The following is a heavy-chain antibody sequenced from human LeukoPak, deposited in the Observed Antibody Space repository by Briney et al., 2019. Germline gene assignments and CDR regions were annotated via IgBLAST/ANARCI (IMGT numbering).Heavy chain of an antibody. Sequence: PSETLSLTCAVYGGSFSGYYWSWIRQPPGKGLEWIGEINHSGSTNYNPSLKSRVTISVDTSKNQFSLKLSSVTAEDTAVYYCARAYYAYDSSGYFLYWGQGTLVTVSS. CDR3: ARAYYAYDSSGYFLY. CDR1: GGSFSGYY. J-gene: IGHJ4*02. D-gene: IGHD3-22*01. V-gene: IGHV4-34*01. CDR2: INHSGST.